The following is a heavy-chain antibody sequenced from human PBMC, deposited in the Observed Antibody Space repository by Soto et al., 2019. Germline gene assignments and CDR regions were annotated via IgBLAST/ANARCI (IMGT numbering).Heavy chain of an antibody. CDR2: INPSGGST. CDR3: ARDRADYDFWSGPPGRYYYGMDV. J-gene: IGHJ6*02. V-gene: IGHV1-46*01. CDR1: GYTFTSYY. Sequence: QVQLVQSGAEVKKPGASVKVSCKASGYTFTSYYMHWVRQAPGQGLEWMGIINPSGGSTSYAQKFQGRVTMTRDTSTSTVYMELSSLRSEDTAVYYCARDRADYDFWSGPPGRYYYGMDVWGQGTTVTVSS. D-gene: IGHD3-3*01.